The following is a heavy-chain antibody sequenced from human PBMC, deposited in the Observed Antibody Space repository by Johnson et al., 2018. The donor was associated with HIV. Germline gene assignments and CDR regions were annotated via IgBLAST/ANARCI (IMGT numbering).Heavy chain of an antibody. V-gene: IGHV3-74*02. J-gene: IGHJ3*02. CDR1: GFTVSRNY. Sequence: VQLVESGGGLVQPGGSLRLSCAASGFTVSRNYMSWVRQAPGKGLVWVSRINSDGSSTNYADSVKGRFTISRDNAKNTLYLQMSSLRAEDTAVYYCARHYGWGDHWDAFDIWGQGTMVTVSS. CDR3: ARHYGWGDHWDAFDI. D-gene: IGHD4-17*01. CDR2: INSDGSST.